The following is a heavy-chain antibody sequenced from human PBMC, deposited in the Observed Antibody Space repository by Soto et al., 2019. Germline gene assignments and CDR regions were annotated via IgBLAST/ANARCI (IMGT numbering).Heavy chain of an antibody. Sequence: SETLSLTCTVSGGSISSSSYYWGWIRQPPGKGLEWIGSIYYSGSTYYNPSLKSRVTISVDTSKNQFSLKLSSVTAADTAVYYCERQENAVDGLNSFDPWGQGTLVTVSS. CDR3: ERQENAVDGLNSFDP. CDR2: IYYSGST. D-gene: IGHD6-19*01. V-gene: IGHV4-39*01. CDR1: GGSISSSSYY. J-gene: IGHJ5*02.